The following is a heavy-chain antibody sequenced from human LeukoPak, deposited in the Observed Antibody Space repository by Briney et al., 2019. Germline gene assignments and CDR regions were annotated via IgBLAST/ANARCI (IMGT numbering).Heavy chain of an antibody. V-gene: IGHV3-30*04. CDR2: ISYAGSNK. D-gene: IGHD1-1*01. J-gene: IGHJ4*02. CDR1: GFTFSSYA. CDR3: AKDNEGALGD. Sequence: GGSLRLSCAASGFTFSSYAMHWVRQAPGKGLEWVAVISYAGSNKYYADSMKGRFTISRDNSKNTLYLQVNSLRAEDTAIYYCAKDNEGALGDWGQGTLVTVSS.